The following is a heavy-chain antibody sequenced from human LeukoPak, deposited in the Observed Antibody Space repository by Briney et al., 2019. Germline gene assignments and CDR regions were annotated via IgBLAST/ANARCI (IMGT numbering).Heavy chain of an antibody. V-gene: IGHV1-2*02. D-gene: IGHD1-26*01. Sequence: ASVKVSCKASGYTFTGYYMHWVRQAPGQGLEWMGWINPNSGGTYFAQKFEARVTLTRDTSTDTAYMEMRGLTSDDTAVYYCAKSQYSFASGATRPLFDYWGQGTQVTVSS. CDR2: INPNSGGT. CDR1: GYTFTGYY. CDR3: AKSQYSFASGATRPLFDY. J-gene: IGHJ4*02.